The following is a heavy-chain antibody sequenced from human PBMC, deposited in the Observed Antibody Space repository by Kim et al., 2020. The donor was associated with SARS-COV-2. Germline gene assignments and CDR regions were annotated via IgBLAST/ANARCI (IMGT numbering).Heavy chain of an antibody. Sequence: GGSLRLSCAASGFTFSSYSMNWVRQAPGKGLEWVSSISSSSSYIYYADSVKGRFTISRDNAKNSLYLQMNSLRAEDTAVYYCAREHIRYGYSYGYSSVDYWGQGTLVTVSS. V-gene: IGHV3-21*01. CDR3: AREHIRYGYSYGYSSVDY. CDR1: GFTFSSYS. J-gene: IGHJ4*02. D-gene: IGHD5-18*01. CDR2: ISSSSSYI.